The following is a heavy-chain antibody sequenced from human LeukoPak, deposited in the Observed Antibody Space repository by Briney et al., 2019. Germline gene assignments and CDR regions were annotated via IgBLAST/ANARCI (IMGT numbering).Heavy chain of an antibody. J-gene: IGHJ5*02. CDR3: SVGPLYDYGVT. Sequence: ASVKVSCKASGYTFTSYDINWGRQAPGEGLEWMGWMNANSGNTVYAQKSQGTVTMTRNTSISTAYMELSSLRSEDTAVYYCSVGPLYDYGVTWGQGTLVTVSS. D-gene: IGHD4-17*01. CDR2: MNANSGNT. V-gene: IGHV1-8*01. CDR1: GYTFTSYD.